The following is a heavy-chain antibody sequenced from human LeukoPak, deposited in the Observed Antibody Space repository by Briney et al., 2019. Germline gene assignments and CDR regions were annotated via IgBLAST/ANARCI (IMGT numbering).Heavy chain of an antibody. J-gene: IGHJ3*02. D-gene: IGHD1-26*01. CDR1: GASISSSNYY. CDR3: ARGRGYGGNYLRSFDI. CDR2: NSGST. V-gene: IGHV4-61*05. Sequence: SETLSLTCTVSGASISSSNYYWGWIRQPPGKGLEWIGYNSGSTNYNASLKSRVTILLVRSKNQFSLKLSSVTAADTAVYYCARGRGYGGNYLRSFDIWGQGTMVTVSS.